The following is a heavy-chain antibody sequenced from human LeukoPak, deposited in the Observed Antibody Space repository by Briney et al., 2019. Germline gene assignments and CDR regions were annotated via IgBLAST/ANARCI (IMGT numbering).Heavy chain of an antibody. CDR1: GGSISSYY. CDR3: AREGFDSYYYYYGMDV. CDR2: IYYSGST. V-gene: IGHV4-59*01. D-gene: IGHD3-9*01. Sequence: SETLSLTCTVSGGSISSYYWSWIRQPPGKGLERIGYIYYSGSTNYNPSLKSRVTISVDTSKNQFSLKLSSVTAADTAVYYCAREGFDSYYYYYGMDVWGQGTTVTVSS. J-gene: IGHJ6*02.